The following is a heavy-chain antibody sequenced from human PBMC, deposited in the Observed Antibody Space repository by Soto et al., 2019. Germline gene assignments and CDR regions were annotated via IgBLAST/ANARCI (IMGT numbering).Heavy chain of an antibody. D-gene: IGHD5-12*01. Sequence: QLQLQQSGPGLVKPSQTLSLTCAISGDTVSSNRAAWNWIRQSPSRGLEWLGRTYYRTRWYNDYAVSVKGRITINPDPSRNQFSLQLNSVTPEDTAVYYCAAATRGYLYYGLDVWGQGTTVTVSS. V-gene: IGHV6-1*01. CDR3: AAATRGYLYYGLDV. CDR1: GDTVSSNRAA. CDR2: TYYRTRWYN. J-gene: IGHJ6*02.